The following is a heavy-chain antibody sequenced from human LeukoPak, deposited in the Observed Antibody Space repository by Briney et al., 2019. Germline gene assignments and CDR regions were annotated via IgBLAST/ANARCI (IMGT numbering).Heavy chain of an antibody. J-gene: IGHJ4*02. V-gene: IGHV4-59*01. CDR1: GGSISSYY. CDR3: ARSNSYYDSSGAFDY. D-gene: IGHD3-22*01. Sequence: SETLSLTCTVSGGSISSYYWSWIRQPPGKGLEWIGYIYYSGSTNYNPSLKSRVSMSVDTSKNQFSLKLNSVTAADTAVYYCARSNSYYDSSGAFDYWGQGTLVTVSS. CDR2: IYYSGST.